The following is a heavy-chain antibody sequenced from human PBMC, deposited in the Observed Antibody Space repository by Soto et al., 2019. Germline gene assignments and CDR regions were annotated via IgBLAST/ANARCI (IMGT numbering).Heavy chain of an antibody. D-gene: IGHD5-18*01. CDR2: ISGYNGKT. Sequence: GASVKVSCKASGYTFTSYGISWVRQAPGQGLEWMGWISGYNGKTNYAQKVQDRVTMTTDTSTSTVYMELRSLRSDDTAVYYCARGNLVDTAMVTMSYYYYGMDVWGQGTTVTSP. V-gene: IGHV1-18*01. CDR3: ARGNLVDTAMVTMSYYYYGMDV. CDR1: GYTFTSYG. J-gene: IGHJ6*02.